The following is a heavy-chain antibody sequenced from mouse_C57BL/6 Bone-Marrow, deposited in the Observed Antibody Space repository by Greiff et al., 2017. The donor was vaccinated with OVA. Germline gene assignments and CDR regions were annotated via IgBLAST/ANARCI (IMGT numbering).Heavy chain of an antibody. CDR1: GFSLTSYA. D-gene: IGHD2-4*01. Sequence: VMLVESGPGLVAPSQSLSITCTVSGFSLTSYAISWVRQPPGKGLEWLGVIWTGGGTNYNSALKSRLSISKDNSKSQVFLKMNSLQTDDTARYYCARYDYDERGYYFDYWGQGTTLTVSS. CDR2: IWTGGGT. V-gene: IGHV2-9-1*01. CDR3: ARYDYDERGYYFDY. J-gene: IGHJ2*01.